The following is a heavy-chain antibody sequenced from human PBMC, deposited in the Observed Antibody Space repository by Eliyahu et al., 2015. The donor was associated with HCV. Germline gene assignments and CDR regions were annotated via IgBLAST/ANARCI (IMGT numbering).Heavy chain of an antibody. CDR3: ARVVGAAAGDS. D-gene: IGHD6-13*01. Sequence: QVHLQQWGAGLLKPSETLSLTCAVYGGSFSDHFWSWIRQTPGKGLEWIGEVNDSGDTHYNPSLKSRVTISVDTSKHQFSLRMNSVTAADTAVYYCARVVGAAAGDSWSQGTLVTVSS. CDR2: VNDSGDT. CDR1: GGSFSDHF. V-gene: IGHV4-34*01. J-gene: IGHJ4*02.